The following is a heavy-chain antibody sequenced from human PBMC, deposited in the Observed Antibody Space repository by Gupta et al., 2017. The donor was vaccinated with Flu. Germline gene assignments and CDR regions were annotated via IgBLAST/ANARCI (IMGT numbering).Heavy chain of an antibody. CDR1: GFTFSDYW. D-gene: IGHD5-24*01. V-gene: IGHV3-7*01. CDR3: ARNRGWQQFDY. CDR2: INVDGSVK. J-gene: IGHJ4*02. Sequence: EVQLVESGGGLVQPGESLRLSCAASGFTFSDYWMDWVRQAPGKGLEWVANINVDGSVKNYVDSVKGRFTISGDNARNSVYLQMNTLRADDTAVYYCARNRGWQQFDYWGQGALVTVSS.